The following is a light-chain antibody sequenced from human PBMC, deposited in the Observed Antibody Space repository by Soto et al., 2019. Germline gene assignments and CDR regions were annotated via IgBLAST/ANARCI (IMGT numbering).Light chain of an antibody. CDR1: SSNIGAGHD. J-gene: IGLJ3*02. CDR3: QSYDSSLSGVV. Sequence: QSVLTQPPSVSGAPGQRVTISCTGSSSNIGAGHDVHWYQQFPGTAPKLLIYGNTNRPSGVPDRFSGSKSGTSASLAITGLQAEDEADYYCQSYDSSLSGVVFGGGTKLTVL. CDR2: GNT. V-gene: IGLV1-40*01.